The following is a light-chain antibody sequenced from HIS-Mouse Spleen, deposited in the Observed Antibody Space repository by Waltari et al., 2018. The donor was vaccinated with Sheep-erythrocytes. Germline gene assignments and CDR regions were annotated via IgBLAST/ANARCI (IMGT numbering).Light chain of an antibody. CDR2: ECS. Sequence: QSALTQPASVSGSPGQSITISCTGTSRDVGSYILVPWYQQHPGKAPKLMIYECSKRPSGVSNRFSGSKSGNTASLTISGLQAEDEADYYCCSYAGSSTPWVFGGGTKLTVL. J-gene: IGLJ3*02. CDR1: SRDVGSYIL. CDR3: CSYAGSSTPWV. V-gene: IGLV2-23*01.